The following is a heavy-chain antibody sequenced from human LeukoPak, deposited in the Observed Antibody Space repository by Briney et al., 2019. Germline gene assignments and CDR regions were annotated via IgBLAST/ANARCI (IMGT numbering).Heavy chain of an antibody. V-gene: IGHV3-23*01. Sequence: GGSLRLSCAASGFTFNTYVMNWVRQAPGEGLEWVSTISGTGGNTYYADSVKGRFTISRDNSKDTLYLQMSSLRAEDTAVYYCARDGGRYYDRSGYYWGYYFDSWGRGILVTVST. J-gene: IGHJ4*02. CDR1: GFTFNTYV. D-gene: IGHD3-22*01. CDR3: ARDGGRYYDRSGYYWGYYFDS. CDR2: ISGTGGNT.